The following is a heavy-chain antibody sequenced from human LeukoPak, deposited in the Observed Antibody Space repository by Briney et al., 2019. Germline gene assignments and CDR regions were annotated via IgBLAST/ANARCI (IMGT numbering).Heavy chain of an antibody. Sequence: GSSVKVSCKASGGTFDNSAINWVRQAPGQGPEWMGRIIPILNIPNYAQKLQGRVTIAADKSTSTAYMELSSLRSDDKAVYYCAREKMEVGYYGLDVWGQGTTVTVSS. J-gene: IGHJ6*02. D-gene: IGHD1-1*01. CDR2: IIPILNIP. V-gene: IGHV1-69*04. CDR1: GGTFDNSA. CDR3: AREKMEVGYYGLDV.